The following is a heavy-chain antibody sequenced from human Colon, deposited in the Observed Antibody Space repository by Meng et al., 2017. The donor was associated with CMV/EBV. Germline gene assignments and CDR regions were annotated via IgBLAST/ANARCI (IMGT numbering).Heavy chain of an antibody. D-gene: IGHD3-10*01. V-gene: IGHV4-4*07. CDR3: ARAGARGVPVDL. J-gene: IGHJ4*02. CDR2: IHYSGGT. CDR1: GGSIKNYY. Sequence: QRQEAGPGLVKPSETPSLTCTASGGSIKNYYWTWLRQPAGKGLEWLGRIHYSGGTDDNPSLKSRVTLSIDTSKNQLSLKIYSVTAADTAVYYCARAGARGVPVDLWGQGTLVTVSS.